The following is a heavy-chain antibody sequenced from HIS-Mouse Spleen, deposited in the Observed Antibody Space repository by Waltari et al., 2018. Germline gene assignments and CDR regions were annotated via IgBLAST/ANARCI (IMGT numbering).Heavy chain of an antibody. CDR3: ARADSGYDLGYYFDY. J-gene: IGHJ4*02. V-gene: IGHV3-11*01. CDR2: ISSSGSTI. CDR1: GFTCSDNY. D-gene: IGHD5-12*01. Sequence: QVQLVESGGGLVKPGGSLRLTCAAAGFTCSDNYMSWIRQASGKGLEWVSYISSSGSTIYYADSVKGRFTISRDNAKNSLYLQMNSLRAEDTAVYYCARADSGYDLGYYFDYWGQGTLVTVSS.